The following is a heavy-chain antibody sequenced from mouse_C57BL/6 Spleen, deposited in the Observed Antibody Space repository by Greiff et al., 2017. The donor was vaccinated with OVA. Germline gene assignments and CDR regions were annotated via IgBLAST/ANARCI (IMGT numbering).Heavy chain of an antibody. CDR3: AREGYDSYARDY. CDR2: IYPGDGDT. V-gene: IGHV1-82*01. CDR1: GYAFSSSW. Sequence: QVQLQQSGPELVKPGASVKISCKASGYAFSSSWMNWVKQRPGKGLEWIGRIYPGDGDTNYNGKFKGKATLTADKSSSTAYMQLSSLTSEDSAVYFCAREGYDSYARDYWGQGPSLTVSS. J-gene: IGHJ4*01.